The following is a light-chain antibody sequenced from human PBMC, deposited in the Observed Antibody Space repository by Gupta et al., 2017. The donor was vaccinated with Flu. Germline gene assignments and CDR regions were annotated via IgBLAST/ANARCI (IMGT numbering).Light chain of an antibody. V-gene: IGLV1-51*01. J-gene: IGLJ3*02. CDR2: EDD. CDR3: GAWDDSLDTML. Sequence: NVGKKYVSWYQQLAGTAPKLLIYEDDKRPSGIPDRFSGSKSGTSATLGITGLQTGDEADYYCGAWDDSLDTMLFGGGTKLTVL. CDR1: NVGKKY.